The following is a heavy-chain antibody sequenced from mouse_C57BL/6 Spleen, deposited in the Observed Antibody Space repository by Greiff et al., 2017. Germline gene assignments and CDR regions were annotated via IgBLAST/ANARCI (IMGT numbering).Heavy chain of an antibody. D-gene: IGHD4-1*01. CDR3: ARGPLWDVGYFDV. V-gene: IGHV1-9*01. CDR1: GYTFTGYW. CDR2: ILPGGGST. J-gene: IGHJ1*03. Sequence: QVQLQQSGAELMKPGASVKLSCKATGYTFTGYWIEWVKQRPGHGLEWIGEILPGGGSTNYNEKFKGKATFTADTSSNTAYMQLSSLTTEDSAIYYCARGPLWDVGYFDVWGTGTTVTVSS.